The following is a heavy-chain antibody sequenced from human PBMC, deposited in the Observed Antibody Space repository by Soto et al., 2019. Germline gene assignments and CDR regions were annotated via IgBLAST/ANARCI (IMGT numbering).Heavy chain of an antibody. J-gene: IGHJ6*02. CDR1: GLTLGNYA. CDR3: TREVIIAVASRYNYYHGMDV. D-gene: IGHD6-19*01. CDR2: IRSKAYGGTT. Sequence: SLRLSCTASGLTLGNYAMSWFRQAPGKGLEWVGFIRSKAYGGTTEYAASVKGRFTISRDDSKSIGNLQMNSMKTDDPAVYYCTREVIIAVASRYNYYHGMDVQGQGTTVTVYS. V-gene: IGHV3-49*03.